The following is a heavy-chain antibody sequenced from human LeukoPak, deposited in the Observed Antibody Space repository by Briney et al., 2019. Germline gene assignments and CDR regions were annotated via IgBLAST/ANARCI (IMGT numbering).Heavy chain of an antibody. D-gene: IGHD3-9*01. Sequence: GGSLRLSCAASGFTFSSYAMHWVRQAPGKGLEYVSAISSNGGSTYYANSVKGRFTISRDNSKNTLYLQMGSLRAEDMAVYYCARAGTTILPLALDYWGQGTLVTVSS. V-gene: IGHV3-64*01. CDR2: ISSNGGST. CDR1: GFTFSSYA. CDR3: ARAGTTILPLALDY. J-gene: IGHJ4*02.